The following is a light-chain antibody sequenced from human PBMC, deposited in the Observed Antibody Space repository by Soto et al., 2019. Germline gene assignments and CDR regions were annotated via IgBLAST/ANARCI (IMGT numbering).Light chain of an antibody. Sequence: QSVLTQPPSASGTPGQRVTISCSGSSSNIGSNIVNWYQQLSGTAPKLLIYSNNQRPSGVPDRFSGSKSGTSASLAISGLQSEDEADYYCAAWDDSLNGPVFGGGTQLTVL. CDR3: AAWDDSLNGPV. J-gene: IGLJ7*01. CDR2: SNN. V-gene: IGLV1-44*01. CDR1: SSNIGSNI.